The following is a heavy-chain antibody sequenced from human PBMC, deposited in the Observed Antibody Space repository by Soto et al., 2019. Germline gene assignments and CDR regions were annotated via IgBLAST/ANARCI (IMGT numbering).Heavy chain of an antibody. CDR2: ISWNSGNI. CDR3: AKSYGDNTVYYFDH. D-gene: IGHD4-17*01. Sequence: EVQLVESGGGLVQPGRSLRLSCAASGFTFDDYAMHWVRQAPGKGLEWVSGISWNSGNIRYVDSVKGRFTISRDNAKNSLYLQMNSLRAEDTALYYCAKSYGDNTVYYFDHWGQGTLVTVSS. CDR1: GFTFDDYA. V-gene: IGHV3-9*01. J-gene: IGHJ4*02.